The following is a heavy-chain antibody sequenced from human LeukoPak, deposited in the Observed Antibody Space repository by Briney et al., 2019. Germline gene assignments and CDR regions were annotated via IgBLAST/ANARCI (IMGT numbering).Heavy chain of an antibody. CDR3: ARAVRSSSWYGGWYGGIFDY. D-gene: IGHD6-13*01. CDR1: GFTFSSYW. Sequence: GGSLRLSCAAYGFTFSSYWMSWVRQAPGKGLEWVANIKQDGSEKYYVDSVKGRFTISRDNAKNSLYLQMNSLRAEDTAVYYCARAVRSSSWYGGWYGGIFDYWGQGTLVTVSS. J-gene: IGHJ4*02. V-gene: IGHV3-7*01. CDR2: IKQDGSEK.